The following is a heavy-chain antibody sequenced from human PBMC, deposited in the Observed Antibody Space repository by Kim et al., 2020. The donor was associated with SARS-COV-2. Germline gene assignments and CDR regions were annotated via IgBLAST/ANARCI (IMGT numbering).Heavy chain of an antibody. Sequence: ASVKVSCKASGFTFTSYYLHWVRQAPGQGLEWMGVVNPTDGSSTYAQKFQGRVTMTGDTSTITVYMELSSLRSEDTAVYYCGRGQYYADNTGYYYVHYWGQGTLVTVSS. CDR3: GRGQYYADNTGYYYVHY. D-gene: IGHD3-22*01. CDR1: GFTFTSYY. J-gene: IGHJ4*02. CDR2: VNPTDGSS. V-gene: IGHV1-46*01.